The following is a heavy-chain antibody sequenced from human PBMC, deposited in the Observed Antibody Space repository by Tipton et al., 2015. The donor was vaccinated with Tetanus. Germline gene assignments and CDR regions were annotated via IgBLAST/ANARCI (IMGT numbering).Heavy chain of an antibody. CDR2: IYSGGRT. Sequence: SLRLSCAASGFTVSSNYMSWVRQAPGKGLEWVSIIYSGGRTYYADSVKGRFTISRDNSKNMLFLQMNSMRAEDTAVYYCTSSLNTWSCYGVDVWGQGTTVTVSS. J-gene: IGHJ6*02. D-gene: IGHD2-15*01. V-gene: IGHV3-53*01. CDR3: TSSLNTWSCYGVDV. CDR1: GFTVSSNY.